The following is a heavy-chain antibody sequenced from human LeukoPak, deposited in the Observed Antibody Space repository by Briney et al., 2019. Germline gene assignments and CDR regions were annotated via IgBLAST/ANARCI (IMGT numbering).Heavy chain of an antibody. V-gene: IGHV4-31*11. CDR1: GGSISSADFY. CDR2: LYYSGSA. CDR3: ARGSDYFDY. J-gene: IGHJ4*02. Sequence: TLSLTCAVSGGSISSADFYWSRHPQHQGKDLEWIGNLYYSGSAYYNPSLKSRVSIPVDTSKNQFSLTLNAVAAADTAVYYCARGSDYFDYWGQGTLVTVSS.